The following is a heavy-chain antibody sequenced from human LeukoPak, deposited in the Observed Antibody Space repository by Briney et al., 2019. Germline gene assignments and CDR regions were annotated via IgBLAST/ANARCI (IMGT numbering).Heavy chain of an antibody. CDR3: ARGTRDGYNPRFDY. CDR2: IYPGDSDT. CDR1: GYSFNTNW. Sequence: GESLKISCKGSGYSFNTNWIGWVRQMPGKGLEWMGIIYPGDSDTTYSPSFQGQVTISADKSITTAYLQWRSLKASDTAIYYCARGTRDGYNPRFDYWGQGTLVTVSS. J-gene: IGHJ4*02. V-gene: IGHV5-51*01. D-gene: IGHD5-24*01.